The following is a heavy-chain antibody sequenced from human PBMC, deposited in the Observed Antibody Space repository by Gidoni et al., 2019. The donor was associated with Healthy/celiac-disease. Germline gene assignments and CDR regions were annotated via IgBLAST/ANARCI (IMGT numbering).Heavy chain of an antibody. CDR2: IYSGGST. CDR1: GFTVSSNY. CDR3: ARDNRVELVRGMDV. J-gene: IGHJ6*02. Sequence: EVQLVESGGGLIQPGGSLRLSCAASGFTVSSNYMSWVRQAPGKGLEWVSVIYSGGSTYYADSVKGRFTISRDNSKNTLYLQMNSLRAEDTAVYYCARDNRVELVRGMDVWGQGTTVTVSS. V-gene: IGHV3-53*01. D-gene: IGHD1-7*01.